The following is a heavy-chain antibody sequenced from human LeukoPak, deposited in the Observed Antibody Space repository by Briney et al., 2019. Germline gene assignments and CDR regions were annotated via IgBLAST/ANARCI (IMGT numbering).Heavy chain of an antibody. CDR3: AKDRANWAIDD. Sequence: GESLRLSCVASGFTFTDHPMNWVRQAPGKGLEWISYIGGDGIAFYADSVKGRFTASKDDARKSMYLQMNSLRVEDTAVYYCAKDRANWAIDDWGQGTQVTVSS. V-gene: IGHV3-69-1*01. CDR2: IGGDGIA. D-gene: IGHD3-16*01. J-gene: IGHJ4*02. CDR1: GFTFTDHP.